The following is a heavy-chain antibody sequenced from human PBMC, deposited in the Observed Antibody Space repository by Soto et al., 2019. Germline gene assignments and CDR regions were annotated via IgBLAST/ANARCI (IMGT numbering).Heavy chain of an antibody. CDR3: ARDVWSGIAAAGTLDY. J-gene: IGHJ4*02. CDR1: GYTFTSYG. Sequence: GASVKVSCKASGYTFTSYGISWVRQAPGQGLEWMGWISAYNGNTNYAQKLQGRVTMTTDTSTSTAYMELRSLRSDDTAVYYCARDVWSGIAAAGTLDYWGQGTLVTVSS. D-gene: IGHD6-13*01. CDR2: ISAYNGNT. V-gene: IGHV1-18*01.